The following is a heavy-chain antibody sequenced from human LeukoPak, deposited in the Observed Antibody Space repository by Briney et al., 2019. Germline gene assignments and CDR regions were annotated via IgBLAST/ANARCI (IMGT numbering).Heavy chain of an antibody. J-gene: IGHJ6*03. V-gene: IGHV1-2*02. D-gene: IGHD2-2*01. CDR3: ARGPLRDCSSTSCFGYYYMDV. CDR1: VYTFTGYY. Sequence: ASVKVSCKASVYTFTGYYMHWVRQAPGQGLEWMGWINPNSGGTNYAQKFQGRVTMTRDTSISTAYMELSRLRSDDTAVYYCARGPLRDCSSTSCFGYYYMDVWGKGTTVTVSS. CDR2: INPNSGGT.